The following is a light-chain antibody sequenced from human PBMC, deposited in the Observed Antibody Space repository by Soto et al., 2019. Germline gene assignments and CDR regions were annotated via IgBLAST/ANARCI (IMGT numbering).Light chain of an antibody. V-gene: IGKV1-39*01. Sequence: DIQMTQSPSSLSASVGDRVTISCRARQSISNYLNWYQQKPGKAPKLLIYSASSLQSGVPSRFSGSGSVTDFTLTISSLHPEDFATYYCPQSYSIPYTFAQGTKLEIK. CDR2: SAS. CDR1: QSISNY. CDR3: PQSYSIPYT. J-gene: IGKJ2*01.